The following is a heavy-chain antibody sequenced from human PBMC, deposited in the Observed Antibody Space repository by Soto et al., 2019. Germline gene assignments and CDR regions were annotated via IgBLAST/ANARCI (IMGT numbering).Heavy chain of an antibody. J-gene: IGHJ6*02. CDR2: IKQDGSEK. D-gene: IGHD3-3*01. Sequence: EVQLVESGGGLVQPGGSLRLSCAASGFTFSSYWMSWVRQAPGKGLEWVANIKQDGSEKYYVDSVKGRFTISRDNAKNSLYLQMNSLRAEDTAVYYCARDRARLSNYDFWSGYPYYYYGMDVWGQGTTVTVSS. V-gene: IGHV3-7*05. CDR3: ARDRARLSNYDFWSGYPYYYYGMDV. CDR1: GFTFSSYW.